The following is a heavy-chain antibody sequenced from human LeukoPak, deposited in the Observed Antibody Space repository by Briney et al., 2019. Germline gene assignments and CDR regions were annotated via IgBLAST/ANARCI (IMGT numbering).Heavy chain of an antibody. Sequence: SVKVSCKASGGTFSIYAISWVRQAPGQGLEWMGGIIPIFGTANYAQKFQGRVTITADESTSTAYMELSSLRSEDTAVYYCASRLGYCSGGSCYDGFWFDPWGQGTLVTVSS. D-gene: IGHD2-15*01. J-gene: IGHJ5*02. CDR3: ASRLGYCSGGSCYDGFWFDP. CDR2: IIPIFGTA. CDR1: GGTFSIYA. V-gene: IGHV1-69*13.